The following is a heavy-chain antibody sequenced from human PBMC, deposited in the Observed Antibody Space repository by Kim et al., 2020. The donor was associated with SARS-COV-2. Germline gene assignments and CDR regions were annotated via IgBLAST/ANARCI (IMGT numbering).Heavy chain of an antibody. CDR2: ISYDGSDK. CDR1: GINFRTYA. CDR3: ARDLEQNYFVSWYFGL. V-gene: IGHV3-30-3*01. J-gene: IGHJ2*01. D-gene: IGHD3-3*01. Sequence: GGSLRLSCAASGINFRTYAVHWVRQAPGKGLEWVAVISYDGSDKYYADSVKGRFTISRDSSKNTVYMQMNSLRGEDSGVYYCARDLEQNYFVSWYFGLWVRGTLANVSS.